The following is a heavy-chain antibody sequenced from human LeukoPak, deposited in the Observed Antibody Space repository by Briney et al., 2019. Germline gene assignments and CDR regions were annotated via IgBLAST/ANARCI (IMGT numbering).Heavy chain of an antibody. CDR3: ARRDTTGCIDN. V-gene: IGHV5-51*01. CDR1: GYSFITYW. D-gene: IGHD6-19*01. Sequence: GESLKIPCKGSGYSFITYWIGWVGQVPGKGLEWMGIIYPGDSDTRYSPAFQGQVTISADKSISTTYLEWSSLKASDTAMYYCARRDTTGCIDNWGQGTLVTVSS. J-gene: IGHJ4*02. CDR2: IYPGDSDT.